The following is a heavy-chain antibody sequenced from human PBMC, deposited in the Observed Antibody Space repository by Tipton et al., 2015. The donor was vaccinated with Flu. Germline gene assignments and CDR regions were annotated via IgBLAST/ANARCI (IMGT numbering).Heavy chain of an antibody. V-gene: IGHV3-33*01. CDR1: GFTFSSYG. CDR2: IWYDGSNK. J-gene: IGHJ4*02. Sequence: SLRLSCAASGFTFSSYGMHWVRQAPGKGLEWVAVIWYDGSNKYYADSVKGRFTISRDNSKNTLYLQMNSLRAEDTAVYYCARDGARRAFDYWGQGTLVTVSS. D-gene: IGHD3-16*01. CDR3: ARDGARRAFDY.